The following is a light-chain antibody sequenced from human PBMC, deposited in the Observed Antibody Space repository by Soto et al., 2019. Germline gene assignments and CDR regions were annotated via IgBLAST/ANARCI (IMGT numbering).Light chain of an antibody. V-gene: IGKV3-20*01. CDR3: QQYGSSPLIT. Sequence: EILFTHSPGTPSFSSGEKTTPSCRARQSVSSSYLAWYQQKPGQAPRLLIYGASSRATGIPDRFSGSGSGTDFTLTISRLEPEDFAVYYCQQYGSSPLITFGQGTRLEIK. CDR1: QSVSSSY. J-gene: IGKJ5*01. CDR2: GAS.